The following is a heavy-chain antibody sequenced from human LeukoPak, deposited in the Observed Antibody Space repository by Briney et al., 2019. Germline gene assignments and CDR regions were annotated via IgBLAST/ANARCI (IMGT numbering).Heavy chain of an antibody. CDR2: ISSSSSTV. J-gene: IGHJ4*02. CDR1: GFTFSSYA. Sequence: GGSLRLSCAASGFTFSSYAMNWVRQAPGKGLEWVAYISSSSSTVYYADSVKGRLTISRDNAEKSLYVQMNSLRAEDTAVYYCARAKYGSYYDYWGQGTLVTVSS. D-gene: IGHD1-26*01. V-gene: IGHV3-48*01. CDR3: ARAKYGSYYDY.